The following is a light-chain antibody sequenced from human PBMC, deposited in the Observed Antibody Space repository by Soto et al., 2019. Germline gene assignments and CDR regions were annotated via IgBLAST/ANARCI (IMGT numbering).Light chain of an antibody. CDR2: DVS. CDR3: SSYTPSRTPFV. J-gene: IGLJ1*01. V-gene: IGLV2-14*03. Sequence: SALTQPASVSGSPGQSITISCTGTSSDVGGYNFVSWYQHHPGKAPKLIIYDVSNRPSGVSNRFSGSKSGNTASLTISGLQAEDEADYYCSSYTPSRTPFVFGTGTKVTVL. CDR1: SSDVGGYNF.